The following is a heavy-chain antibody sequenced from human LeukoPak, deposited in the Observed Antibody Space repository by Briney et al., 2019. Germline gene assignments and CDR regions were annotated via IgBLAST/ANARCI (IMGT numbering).Heavy chain of an antibody. Sequence: PSETLSLTCTVSGGSVGSSSYYWGWIRQPPGKGLEWIGSIDYSGSTYYNPSLKSRVTISVYTSKNQFSLKLSSVTAADTAVYYCARPQGYQLLDFEYWGQGTLVTVSS. J-gene: IGHJ4*02. CDR1: GGSVGSSSYY. V-gene: IGHV4-39*01. CDR3: ARPQGYQLLDFEY. CDR2: IDYSGST. D-gene: IGHD2-2*01.